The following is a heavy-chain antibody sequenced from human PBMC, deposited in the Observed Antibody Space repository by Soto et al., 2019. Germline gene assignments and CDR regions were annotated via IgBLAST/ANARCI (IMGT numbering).Heavy chain of an antibody. CDR2: ISGSSSDT. CDR1: GFTFSDYY. CDR3: ATGPRRLSD. V-gene: IGHV3-11*05. J-gene: IGHJ4*02. D-gene: IGHD3-3*01. Sequence: QGQLVESGGGLVKPGGSRRLSCAASGFTFSDYYMSWIRQAPGKGLESLSYISGSSSDTNYADSVKGRFTISRDNAKNSLYLQMHSLRAEDTAVYYCATGPRRLSDWGQGTLVIVSS.